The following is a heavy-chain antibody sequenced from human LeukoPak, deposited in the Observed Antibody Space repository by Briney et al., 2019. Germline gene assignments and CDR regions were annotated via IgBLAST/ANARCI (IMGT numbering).Heavy chain of an antibody. V-gene: IGHV3-20*04. CDR3: AKDRSYISLDI. D-gene: IGHD3-10*01. Sequence: GRSLRLSCVGSGYKFDDHGMSWVRQAPGKGLEWVSGLTRNGETTAYADSVRGRFTISRDNAKNSLYLQMNSLRAEDTALYYCAKDRSYISLDIWGQGTMVTVSS. CDR2: LTRNGETT. J-gene: IGHJ3*02. CDR1: GYKFDDHG.